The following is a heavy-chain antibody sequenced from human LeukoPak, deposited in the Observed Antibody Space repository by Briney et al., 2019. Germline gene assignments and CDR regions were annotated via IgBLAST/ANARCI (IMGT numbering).Heavy chain of an antibody. CDR3: ARFSCSSTSCYRFDY. CDR2: IRYDGSNK. J-gene: IGHJ4*02. Sequence: GGSLRLSCAASGFTFSSYGMHWVRQAPGKGLEWVAFIRYDGSNKYYADSVKGRFTISRDNSKNTLYLQMNSLRAEDTAVYYCARFSCSSTSCYRFDYWGQGTLVTVSS. D-gene: IGHD2-2*01. CDR1: GFTFSSYG. V-gene: IGHV3-30*02.